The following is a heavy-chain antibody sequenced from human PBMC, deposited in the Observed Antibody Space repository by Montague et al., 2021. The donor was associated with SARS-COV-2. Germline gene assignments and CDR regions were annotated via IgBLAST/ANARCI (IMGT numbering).Heavy chain of an antibody. J-gene: IGHJ3*02. Sequence: CAISGDSVSNQSVAWNWIRQSPSRGLEWLGRTYYRSKWDSDYAESVKRXLVITPDTSKNQVSLQLNSVIPEDTAVYFCASSGITLAGLDAFDIWGQGTMVTVSS. D-gene: IGHD6-19*01. V-gene: IGHV6-1*01. CDR3: ASSGITLAGLDAFDI. CDR2: TYYRSKWDS. CDR1: GDSVSNQSVA.